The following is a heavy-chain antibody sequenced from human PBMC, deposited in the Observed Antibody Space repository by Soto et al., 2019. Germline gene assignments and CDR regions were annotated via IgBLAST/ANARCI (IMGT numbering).Heavy chain of an antibody. CDR3: AGVGEIAAAGASISEYFQH. D-gene: IGHD6-13*01. CDR2: INAGNGNT. Sequence: ASVKVSCKASGYTFTSYAMHWVRQAPGQRLEWMGWINAGNGNTKYSQKFQGRVTITRDTSASTAYMELSSLRSEDTAVYYCAGVGEIAAAGASISEYFQHWGQGTLVTVSS. J-gene: IGHJ1*01. CDR1: GYTFTSYA. V-gene: IGHV1-3*01.